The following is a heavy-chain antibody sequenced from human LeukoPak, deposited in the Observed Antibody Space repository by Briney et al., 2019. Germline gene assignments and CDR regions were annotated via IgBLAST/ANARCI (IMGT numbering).Heavy chain of an antibody. V-gene: IGHV1-2*02. Sequence: ASVKVSCKASGGTFSSYAISWVRQAPGQGLEWMGWINPNSGGTNYAQKFQGRVTMTRDTSISTAYMELSRLRSDDTAVYYCARARIKGGSGRYAFDIWGQGTMVTVSS. CDR1: GGTFSSYA. CDR3: ARARIKGGSGRYAFDI. CDR2: INPNSGGT. D-gene: IGHD3-10*01. J-gene: IGHJ3*02.